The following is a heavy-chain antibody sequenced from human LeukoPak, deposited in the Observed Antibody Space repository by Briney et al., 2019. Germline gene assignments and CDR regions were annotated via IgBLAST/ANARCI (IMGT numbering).Heavy chain of an antibody. V-gene: IGHV3-49*04. J-gene: IGHJ6*02. CDR3: TRWGYYYGMDV. Sequence: GGSLRLSCTASGFTFGDYAMSWVRQAPGKGLEWVGFIRSKAYGGTTEYAASVKGRFTISRDDSKSIAYLQMNSQKTEDTAVYYCTRWGYYYGMDVWGQGTTVTVSS. CDR2: IRSKAYGGTT. CDR1: GFTFGDYA. D-gene: IGHD3-16*01.